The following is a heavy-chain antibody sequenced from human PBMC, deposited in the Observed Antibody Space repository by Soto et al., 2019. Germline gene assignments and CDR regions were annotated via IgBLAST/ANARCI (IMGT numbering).Heavy chain of an antibody. Sequence: LRLSCAASGFTFSSYSMNWVRQAPGKGLEWVANISRTRSYIYYVDSVKGRFTISRDNAKNSLYLQMNSLRAEDTAVYYCARDLLVTIFGVVPSGTDVWGQGTTVTVS. CDR2: ISRTRSYI. J-gene: IGHJ6*02. CDR3: ARDLLVTIFGVVPSGTDV. D-gene: IGHD3-3*01. CDR1: GFTFSSYS. V-gene: IGHV3-21*04.